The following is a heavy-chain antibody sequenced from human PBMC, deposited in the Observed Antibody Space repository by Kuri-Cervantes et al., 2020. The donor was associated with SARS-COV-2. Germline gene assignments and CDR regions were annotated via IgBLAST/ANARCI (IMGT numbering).Heavy chain of an antibody. J-gene: IGHJ3*02. CDR2: IAYDGRNK. V-gene: IGHV3-30*03. D-gene: IGHD1-26*01. Sequence: GGSLRLSCAAYGFTFSSYGMHWVRQAPGKGLEWVAVIAYDGRNKYYADSVKGRFTISRDNSKNTLYLQMNSLRAEDTAVYYCARDREWELLHAGAFDIWGQGTMVTVSS. CDR1: GFTFSSYG. CDR3: ARDREWELLHAGAFDI.